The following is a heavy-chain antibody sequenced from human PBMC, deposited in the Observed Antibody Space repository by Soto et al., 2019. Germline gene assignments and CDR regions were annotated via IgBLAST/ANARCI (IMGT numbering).Heavy chain of an antibody. CDR1: AASFSKYY. CDR3: ASVTFGGVVLAH. CDR2: IYSNGNT. V-gene: IGHV4-59*01. J-gene: IGHJ4*02. D-gene: IGHD3-16*01. Sequence: SETLSLTCTVSAASFSKYYWSWIRQPPGKGLEWIGYIYSNGNTNYNPSLKRRVTMSIDTSKKQISLNLTSVTDADTAVYYCASVTFGGVVLAHWGQGALVTVSS.